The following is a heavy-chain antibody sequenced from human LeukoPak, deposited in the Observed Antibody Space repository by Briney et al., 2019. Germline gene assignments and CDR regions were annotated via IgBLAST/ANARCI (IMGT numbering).Heavy chain of an antibody. Sequence: GGSLRLSCAASGFTFSSYSMNLVRQAPGKGLEWVSSISSSSSYIYYADSVKGRFTISRDNAKNSLYLQMNSLRAEDTAVYYCARDLDVYSSSWSYYYYYGMDVWGQGTTVTVSS. D-gene: IGHD6-13*01. J-gene: IGHJ6*02. CDR3: ARDLDVYSSSWSYYYYYGMDV. V-gene: IGHV3-21*01. CDR1: GFTFSSYS. CDR2: ISSSSSYI.